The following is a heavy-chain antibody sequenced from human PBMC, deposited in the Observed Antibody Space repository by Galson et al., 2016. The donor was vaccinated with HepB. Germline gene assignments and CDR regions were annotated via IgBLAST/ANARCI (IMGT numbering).Heavy chain of an antibody. CDR2: INAGNGKT. CDR1: YA. CDR3: ARAMRYYDSSGYPSVGMDV. J-gene: IGHJ6*02. V-gene: IGHV1-3*01. D-gene: IGHD3-22*01. Sequence: YAMHWVRQAPGQRLEWMAWINAGNGKTKSSERFQGRVTITRDTSASTAYMELISLRSEDTAVYYCARAMRYYDSSGYPSVGMDVWGQGTTVTVSS.